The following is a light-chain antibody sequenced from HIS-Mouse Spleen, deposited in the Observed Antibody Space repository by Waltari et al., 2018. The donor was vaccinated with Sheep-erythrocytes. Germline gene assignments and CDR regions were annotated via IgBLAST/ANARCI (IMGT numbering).Light chain of an antibody. Sequence: QSALTQPPSASGSPGQSVTISCTGTSSDAGGYNYVPVDQQHPGKPPKLMVYEVSKRPSGVPDRFSGSKSGNTASLTVSGLQAEDEADYYCSSYAGSNNWVFGGGTKLTVL. J-gene: IGLJ3*02. V-gene: IGLV2-8*01. CDR2: EVS. CDR1: SSDAGGYNY. CDR3: SSYAGSNNWV.